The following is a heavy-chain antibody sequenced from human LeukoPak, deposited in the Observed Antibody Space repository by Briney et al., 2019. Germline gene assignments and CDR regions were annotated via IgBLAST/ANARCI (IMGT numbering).Heavy chain of an antibody. CDR2: IRYDGSNK. CDR1: GFTFSSYW. CDR3: ARVVVPAAMRDAFDI. Sequence: GGSLRLSCAASGFTFSSYWMSWVRQAPGKGLEWVAFIRYDGSNKYYADSVKGRFTISRDNAKNSLYLQMNSLRAEDTAVYYCARVVVPAAMRDAFDIWGQGTMVTVSS. D-gene: IGHD2-2*01. J-gene: IGHJ3*02. V-gene: IGHV3-30*02.